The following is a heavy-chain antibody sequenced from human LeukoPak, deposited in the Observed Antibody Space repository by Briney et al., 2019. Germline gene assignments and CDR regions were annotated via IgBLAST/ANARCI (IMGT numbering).Heavy chain of an antibody. CDR1: GFSFSDFY. Sequence: PGGSLTLSCAGPGFSFSDFYMAWMRQTPGKGLQRVSFFDRGRDGKGHADSVKGRFTISRDTDKHSLSLLMSSLTGEDTAVYYCAREVGCSRAFDIWGQGTMVTVSS. D-gene: IGHD2-15*01. V-gene: IGHV3-11*05. J-gene: IGHJ3*02. CDR3: AREVGCSRAFDI. CDR2: FDRGRDGK.